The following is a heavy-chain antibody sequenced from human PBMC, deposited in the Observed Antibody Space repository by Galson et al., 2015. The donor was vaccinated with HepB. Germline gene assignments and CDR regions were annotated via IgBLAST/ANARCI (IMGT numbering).Heavy chain of an antibody. V-gene: IGHV3-23*01. CDR2: ISGSGGST. D-gene: IGHD5-18*01. CDR3: AKLYGYGPYYYYGMDV. J-gene: IGHJ6*02. CDR1: GFTFSSYA. Sequence: SLRLSCAASGFTFSSYAMGWVRQAPGKGLEWVSAISGSGGSTYYADSVKGRFTISRDNSKNTLYLQMNSLRAEDTAVYYCAKLYGYGPYYYYGMDVWGQGTTVTVSS.